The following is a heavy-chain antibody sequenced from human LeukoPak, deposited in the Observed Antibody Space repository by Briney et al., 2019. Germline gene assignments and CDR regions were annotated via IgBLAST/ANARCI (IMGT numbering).Heavy chain of an antibody. CDR3: ARGSAGGREYFDY. CDR1: GGSFSGYY. D-gene: IGHD6-25*01. V-gene: IGHV4-34*01. CDR2: INHSGST. Sequence: SETLSLTCAVYGGSFSGYYWSWIRQPPGKGLEWIGEINHSGSTNYNPSLKSRVTISVDTSKNQFSLKLSSVTAADTAVYYCARGSAGGREYFDYWGQGTLVTVSS. J-gene: IGHJ4*02.